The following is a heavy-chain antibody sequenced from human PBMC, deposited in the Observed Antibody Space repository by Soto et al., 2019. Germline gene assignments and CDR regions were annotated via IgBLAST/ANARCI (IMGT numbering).Heavy chain of an antibody. V-gene: IGHV6-1*01. CDR3: AKDYYYGMDI. J-gene: IGHJ6*04. CDR1: GDSVSSNSAA. Sequence: QVQLQQSGPGLVKPSQTLSLTCAISGDSVSSNSAAWNWMRQSPSRGLEWLGRTYYRYKWYNVYAVCEKSRITVDPDTTKSQSTRQLNSVTPENTAVYYGAKDYYYGMDIWGAGTTVTVSS. CDR2: TYYRYKWYN.